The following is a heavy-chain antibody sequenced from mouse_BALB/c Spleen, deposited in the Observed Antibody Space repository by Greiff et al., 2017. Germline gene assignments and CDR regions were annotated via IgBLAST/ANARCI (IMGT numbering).Heavy chain of an antibody. Sequence: QVQLQQPGADLVKPGASVKLSCKASGYTFTSYWLHWVKQRPGQGLEWIGEINPSNGRTNYNEKFKSKATLTVDKSSSTAYMQLSSLTSEDSAVYYCARRGEDWFAYWGQGTLVTVSA. CDR2: INPSNGRT. CDR1: GYTFTSYW. V-gene: IGHV1S81*02. J-gene: IGHJ3*01. CDR3: ARRGEDWFAY.